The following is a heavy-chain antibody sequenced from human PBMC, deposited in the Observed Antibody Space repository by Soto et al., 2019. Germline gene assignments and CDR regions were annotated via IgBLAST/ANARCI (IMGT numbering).Heavy chain of an antibody. V-gene: IGHV1-3*01. CDR3: ARAVAVPASCDY. CDR2: INAGNGNT. J-gene: IGHJ4*02. CDR1: GYSFTSYA. Sequence: GSVKVSCKASGYSFTSYAMHWVRQAPVQRLEWMGWINAGNGNTKYSQKFQGRVTITRDTSASTAYMELSSLRSEDTAMYYCARAVAVPASCDYWGQGTLVTVS. D-gene: IGHD6-19*01.